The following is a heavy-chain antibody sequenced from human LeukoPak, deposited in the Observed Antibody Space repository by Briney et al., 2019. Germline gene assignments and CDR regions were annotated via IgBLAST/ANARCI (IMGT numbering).Heavy chain of an antibody. CDR3: AKGLHGGVGYGVDV. D-gene: IGHD3-16*01. J-gene: IGHJ6*02. V-gene: IGHV3-23*01. CDR2: ISGTGGRT. Sequence: GGSLRLSCAASGFTFSRYAMNWVRQAPGKGLEWVSSISGTGGRTYSADSVKGRFTISRDNSKNTLYLQMKNLRVEHTAVYYCAKGLHGGVGYGVDVWGQGTTVSVSS. CDR1: GFTFSRYA.